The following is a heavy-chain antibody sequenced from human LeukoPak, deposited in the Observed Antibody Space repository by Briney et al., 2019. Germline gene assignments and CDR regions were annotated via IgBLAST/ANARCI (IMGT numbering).Heavy chain of an antibody. J-gene: IGHJ5*02. Sequence: ASVKVSCKASGYTFTSYDINWVRQATGQGLEWMGWMNPNSGNTGYAQKFQGRVTMTRNTSISTAYMELSSLRSEDTAVYYCASSGYDLYGPYSYNWFDPWGQGTLVTVSS. CDR1: GYTFTSYD. V-gene: IGHV1-8*01. D-gene: IGHD5-12*01. CDR3: ASSGYDLYGPYSYNWFDP. CDR2: MNPNSGNT.